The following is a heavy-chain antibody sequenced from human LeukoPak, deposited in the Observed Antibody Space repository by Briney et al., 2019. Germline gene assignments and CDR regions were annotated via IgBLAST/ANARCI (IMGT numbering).Heavy chain of an antibody. CDR2: TRNKAKSYTT. CDR1: GFTVSDHY. V-gene: IGHV3-72*01. Sequence: GGSLRLSYAASGFTVSDHYMDWVRQAPGKGLEWVGRTRNKAKSYTTEYAASVKGRFTISRDDSKNSLYLQMNSLKTEDTAVYYCARERDYYYGMDVWGQGTTVTVSS. CDR3: ARERDYYYGMDV. J-gene: IGHJ6*02.